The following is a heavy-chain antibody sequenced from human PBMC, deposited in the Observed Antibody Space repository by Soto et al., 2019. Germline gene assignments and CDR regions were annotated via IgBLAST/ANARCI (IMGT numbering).Heavy chain of an antibody. CDR1: GGSISSYY. J-gene: IGHJ6*04. D-gene: IGHD5-12*01. Sequence: PSETLSLTCTVSGGSISSYYWSWIRQPPWKGLEWIGYIYYSGSTNYNPSLKSRVTISVDTSKNQFSLKLSSVTAADTAVYYCAVNSGYDFYYYYGMDVWGKGTTVTVSS. CDR3: AVNSGYDFYYYYGMDV. V-gene: IGHV4-59*01. CDR2: IYYSGST.